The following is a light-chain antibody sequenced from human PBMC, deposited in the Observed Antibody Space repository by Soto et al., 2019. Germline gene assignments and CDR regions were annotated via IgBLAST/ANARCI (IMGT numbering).Light chain of an antibody. Sequence: EVVLTQSPVTLSLSPGEGATLSCRASQSLSSNFLAWYQQRPGQAPRLLIYAASSRATGIPDRFSGSGSGTDFTLTIRRLEPEDFAVYYCQQYGSSPRTFGGGTKVDIK. CDR2: AAS. CDR1: QSLSSNF. V-gene: IGKV3-20*01. J-gene: IGKJ4*01. CDR3: QQYGSSPRT.